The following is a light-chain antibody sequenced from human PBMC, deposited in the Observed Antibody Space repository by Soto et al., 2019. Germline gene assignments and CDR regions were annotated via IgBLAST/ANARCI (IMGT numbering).Light chain of an antibody. J-gene: IGLJ2*01. Sequence: QPVLTQPPSASGTPGQRVTISCSGSSSNIGTNTVIWYQQLPGAAPRLLIYSDNQRPSEVPDRFSGSKSGTSASLAISGLQSEDEADYYCAAWDVSLVVFGGGTQLTVL. V-gene: IGLV1-44*01. CDR1: SSNIGTNT. CDR3: AAWDVSLVV. CDR2: SDN.